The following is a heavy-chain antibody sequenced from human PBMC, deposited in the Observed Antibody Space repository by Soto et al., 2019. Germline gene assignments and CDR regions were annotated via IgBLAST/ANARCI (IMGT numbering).Heavy chain of an antibody. V-gene: IGHV3-30*04. CDR1: GIPFVTYA. CDR2: ISYDGKYK. D-gene: IGHD3-10*01. Sequence: GGSLRLSCAASGIPFVTYALHWVRRAPGKGLEWVAVISYDGKYKYYSDSVQGRFTISRDDSKNTLYLHMSSLRLEDTAVYYCARAPDFGSGSSRRFWYLDLWGHGTLVTVSS. J-gene: IGHJ2*01. CDR3: ARAPDFGSGSSRRFWYLDL.